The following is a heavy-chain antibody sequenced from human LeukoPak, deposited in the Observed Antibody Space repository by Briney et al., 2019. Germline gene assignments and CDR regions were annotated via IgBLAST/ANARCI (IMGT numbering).Heavy chain of an antibody. CDR3: ASLNYYGSGSYTLFDY. J-gene: IGHJ4*02. Sequence: PSETLSLTCSVHGGSISNYFWSWIRQTPGKGLERIEYIYYSESNNYNPTLKSRLTISVYTSKNQFSLKLSSVTAADTAVYYCASLNYYGSGSYTLFDYWGQGTLVTVSS. D-gene: IGHD3-10*01. CDR1: GGSISNYF. CDR2: IYYSESN. V-gene: IGHV4-59*08.